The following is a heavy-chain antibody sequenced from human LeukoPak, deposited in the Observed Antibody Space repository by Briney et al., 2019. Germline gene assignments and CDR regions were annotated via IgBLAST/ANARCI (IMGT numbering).Heavy chain of an antibody. V-gene: IGHV1-18*01. D-gene: IGHD3-22*01. CDR3: ARDRIPYYYDSSGYYRARWFDP. CDR2: ISAYNGNT. CDR1: GYTFTSYG. J-gene: IGHJ5*02. Sequence: ASVKVSCEASGYTFTSYGISWVRQAPGQGLEWMGWISAYNGNTNYAQKLQGRVTMTTDTSTSTAYMELRSLRSDDTAVYYCARDRIPYYYDSSGYYRARWFDPWGQGTLVTVSS.